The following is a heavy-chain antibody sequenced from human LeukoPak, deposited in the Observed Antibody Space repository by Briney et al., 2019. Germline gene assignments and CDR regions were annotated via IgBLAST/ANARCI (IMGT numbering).Heavy chain of an antibody. J-gene: IGHJ4*02. CDR1: GGSFSGYY. V-gene: IGHV4-34*01. D-gene: IGHD1-1*01. CDR3: ARGYTAPRRGPFDY. CDR2: INHSGST. Sequence: SEXLSLTCAVYGGSFSGYYWSWIRQPPGKGLEWIGEINHSGSTNYNPSLKSRVTISVDTSKNQFSLKLSSVTAADTAVYYCARGYTAPRRGPFDYWGQGTLVTVSS.